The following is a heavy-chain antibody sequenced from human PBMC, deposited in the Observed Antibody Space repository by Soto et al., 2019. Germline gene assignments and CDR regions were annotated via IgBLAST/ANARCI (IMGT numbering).Heavy chain of an antibody. Sequence: PGGSLRLSCAASGFTFSTYSMNWVRQAPGKGLEWVSYISSTTSTVYYADSVKGRFTISRDNAKNSLYLQMNSLRAEDTAVYYCAKEMVAASERHFDYWGQGTPVTVSS. D-gene: IGHD2-15*01. V-gene: IGHV3-48*01. CDR1: GFTFSTYS. J-gene: IGHJ4*02. CDR3: AKEMVAASERHFDY. CDR2: ISSTTSTV.